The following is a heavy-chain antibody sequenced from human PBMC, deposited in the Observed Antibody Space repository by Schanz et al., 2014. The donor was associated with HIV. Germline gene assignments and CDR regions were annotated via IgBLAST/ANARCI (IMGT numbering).Heavy chain of an antibody. Sequence: QVRLVESGGGVVRPGRSLRLSCAASGFTFDSYGMHWVRQAPGKGLEWVAVISYDGRNKYYADSVKGRFTISRDNSKNTLYLQVKSLRAEDTAMYYCARAPYTSGWYGVDYWGQGTLVTVSS. CDR1: GFTFDSYG. V-gene: IGHV3-30*03. J-gene: IGHJ4*02. D-gene: IGHD6-19*01. CDR3: ARAPYTSGWYGVDY. CDR2: ISYDGRNK.